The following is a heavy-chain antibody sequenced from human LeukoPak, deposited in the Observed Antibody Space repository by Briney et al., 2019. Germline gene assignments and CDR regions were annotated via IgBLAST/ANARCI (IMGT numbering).Heavy chain of an antibody. J-gene: IGHJ6*03. V-gene: IGHV4-4*07. D-gene: IGHD3-22*01. CDR3: ARDPDSSGRGHYYYYMDV. CDR1: GGSISSYY. Sequence: SETLSLTCTVSGGSISSYYWSWIRQPAGKGLEWIGRIYTSGSTNYNPSLKSRVTMSVDTSKNQFSLKLSSVTAADTAVYYCARDPDSSGRGHYYYYMDVWGKGTTVTVSS. CDR2: IYTSGST.